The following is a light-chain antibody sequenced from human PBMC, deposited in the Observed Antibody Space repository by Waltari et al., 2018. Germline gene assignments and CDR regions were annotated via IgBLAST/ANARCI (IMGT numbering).Light chain of an antibody. Sequence: QSVLTQPPSASGTPGQRVTISCSGSSSNLGINYVYWYQQLPGTAPKLLIYRNNQRPSGVPDRFSGSKSGTSASLAISGLRSEDEADYYCAAWDDSLSGRVFGGGTKLTVL. CDR2: RNN. V-gene: IGLV1-47*01. J-gene: IGLJ3*02. CDR1: SSNLGINY. CDR3: AAWDDSLSGRV.